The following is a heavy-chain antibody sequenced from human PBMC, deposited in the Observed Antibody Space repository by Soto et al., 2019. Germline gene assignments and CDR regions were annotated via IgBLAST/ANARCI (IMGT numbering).Heavy chain of an antibody. CDR3: ARKDITMLGGRNKCLEQ. J-gene: IGHJ4*02. V-gene: IGHV1-69*13. CDR1: RGTFSIDA. Sequence: SVKVSFKASRGTFSIDAISLFLHSPRQRLEWMGVIIPIFGTANYAQKFQRRVTITADESTSTAYMEMSSLRSEDTDVYSCARKDITMLGGRNKCLEQWGKGNMVTVSS. CDR2: IIPIFGTA. D-gene: IGHD3-10*01.